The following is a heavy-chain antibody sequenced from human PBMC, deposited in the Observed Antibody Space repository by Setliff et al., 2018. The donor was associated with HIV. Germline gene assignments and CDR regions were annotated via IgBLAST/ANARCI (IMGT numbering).Heavy chain of an antibody. Sequence: ASVKVSCKASGYTFTSYALHWVRQAPGQRLEWMGWVNADNGNTKYSEKFQGRVTITRDTAASTVYMELSSLKSEDAAVYYCAREGQWLAWGQGTLVTVSS. V-gene: IGHV1-3*01. J-gene: IGHJ5*02. CDR2: VNADNGNT. D-gene: IGHD6-19*01. CDR3: AREGQWLA. CDR1: GYTFTSYA.